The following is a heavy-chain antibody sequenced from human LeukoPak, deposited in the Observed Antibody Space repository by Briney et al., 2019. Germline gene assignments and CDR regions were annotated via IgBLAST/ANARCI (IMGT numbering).Heavy chain of an antibody. CDR3: ARGDTSYGSGSSSHLFDY. D-gene: IGHD3-10*01. J-gene: IGHJ4*02. CDR2: IYHSGST. CDR1: GYSISSDYY. Sequence: SETLSLTCTVSGYSISSDYYCGWIRQPPGKGLEWIGSIYHSGSTYYNPSLKSRVTISVDTSKNQFSLKLSSVTAADTAVYYCARGDTSYGSGSSSHLFDYWGQGTLVTVSS. V-gene: IGHV4-38-2*02.